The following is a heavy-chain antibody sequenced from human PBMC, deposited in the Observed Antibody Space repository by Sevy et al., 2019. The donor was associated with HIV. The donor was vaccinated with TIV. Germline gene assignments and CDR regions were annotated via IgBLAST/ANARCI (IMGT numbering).Heavy chain of an antibody. CDR2: IWYDGSKK. Sequence: GGSLRLSCEASGFTFSAYGMHWVRQAPGKGLEWVANIWYDGSKKYYADSVKGRFTISRDNSKNTLYLQMNSLRADDTALYYCAREGVPAAIGFDYWGQGSLVTVSS. D-gene: IGHD2-2*01. V-gene: IGHV3-33*01. CDR1: GFTFSAYG. CDR3: AREGVPAAIGFDY. J-gene: IGHJ4*02.